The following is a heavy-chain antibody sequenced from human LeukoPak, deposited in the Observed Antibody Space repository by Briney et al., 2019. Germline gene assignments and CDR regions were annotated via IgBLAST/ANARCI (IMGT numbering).Heavy chain of an antibody. D-gene: IGHD6-19*01. Sequence: GGSLRLSCAVSGFTVSSTYMTWVRQAPGKGLEWVAFIYTGDTTYYADSVKGRFTISRDNSMSTLYLQMNSLRAEDTAVYYCAKGRSGIVVAGLNYWGQGALVTVSS. J-gene: IGHJ4*02. CDR2: IYTGDTT. CDR3: AKGRSGIVVAGLNY. CDR1: GFTVSSTY. V-gene: IGHV3-53*01.